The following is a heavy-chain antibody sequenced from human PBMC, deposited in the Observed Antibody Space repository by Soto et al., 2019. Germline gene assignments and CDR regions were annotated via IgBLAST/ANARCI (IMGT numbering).Heavy chain of an antibody. CDR3: ATDQPRAAHYYYYGMDV. D-gene: IGHD6-25*01. J-gene: IGHJ6*02. Sequence: ASVKVSCKASGGTFSSYAISWVRQAPGQGLEWMGGIIPIFGTANYAQKFQGRVTITADESTSTAYMELSSLRSEDTAMYYCATDQPRAAHYYYYGMDVWGQGTTVTVSS. CDR2: IIPIFGTA. V-gene: IGHV1-69*13. CDR1: GGTFSSYA.